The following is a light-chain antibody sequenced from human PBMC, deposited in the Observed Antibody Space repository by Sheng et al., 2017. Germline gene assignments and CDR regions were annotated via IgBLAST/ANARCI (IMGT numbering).Light chain of an antibody. CDR3: GTWDTSLSAGV. CDR2: DNN. J-gene: IGLJ2*01. Sequence: QSVLTQPPSVSAAPGQKVTISCSGSNSNIGNNYVSWYQQLPGTAPKLLIYDNNKRPSGIPDRFSGSKSGTSATLGITGLRTGDEAHYYCGTWDTSLSAGVFGGGTKVTVL. V-gene: IGLV1-51*01. CDR1: NSNIGNNY.